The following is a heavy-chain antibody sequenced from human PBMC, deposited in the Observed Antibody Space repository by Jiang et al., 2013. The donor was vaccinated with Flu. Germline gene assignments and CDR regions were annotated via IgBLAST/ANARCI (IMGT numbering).Heavy chain of an antibody. J-gene: IGHJ5*02. CDR1: GGTFSSYA. D-gene: IGHD2-15*01. CDR3: ARDGKLAEDIVVVVAATPFNWFDP. CDR2: IIPIFGTA. V-gene: IGHV1-69*01. Sequence: QLVESGAEVKKPGSSVKVSCKASGGTFSSYAISWVRQAPGQGLEWMGGIIPIFGTANYAQKFQGRVTITADESTSTAYMELSSLRSEDTAVYYCARDGKLAEDIVVVVAATPFNWFDPWGQGTLVTVSS.